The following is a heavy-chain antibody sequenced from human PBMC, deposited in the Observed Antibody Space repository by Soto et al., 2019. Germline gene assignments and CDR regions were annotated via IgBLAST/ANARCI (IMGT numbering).Heavy chain of an antibody. CDR2: ISYDGSEK. D-gene: IGHD2-15*01. J-gene: IGHJ6*02. Sequence: QVQLVESGGGVVQPGRSLRLSCAASGFTFSSYGIHWVRQAPGKGLEWVAVISYDGSEKYYADSVKGRFTISRDNSKNSLFLQMSSLRPDDTAVYYWARDLRGWSGGTCYSTYHYGMDVWGQGTTVTVSS. CDR1: GFTFSSYG. V-gene: IGHV3-30-3*01. CDR3: ARDLRGWSGGTCYSTYHYGMDV.